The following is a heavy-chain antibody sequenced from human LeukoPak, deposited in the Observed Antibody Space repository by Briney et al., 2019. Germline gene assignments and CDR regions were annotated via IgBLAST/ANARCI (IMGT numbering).Heavy chain of an antibody. D-gene: IGHD3-3*01. CDR3: AKGVDYDFWSGYNY. CDR1: GFTFSSYW. CDR2: IKQDGSEK. V-gene: IGHV3-7*03. Sequence: PGGSLRLSCAASGFTFSSYWMSWVRQAPGKGLEWVANIKQDGSEKYYVDSVKGRFTISRDNAKNSLYLQMNSLRAEDMALYFCAKGVDYDFWSGYNYWGQGTLVTVSS. J-gene: IGHJ4*02.